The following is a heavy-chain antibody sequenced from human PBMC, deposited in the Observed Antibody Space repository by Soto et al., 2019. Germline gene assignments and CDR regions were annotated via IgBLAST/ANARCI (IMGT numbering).Heavy chain of an antibody. J-gene: IGHJ4*02. CDR1: GFTFSDYY. CDR3: ARAQWELDY. CDR2: ISTTGSFT. Sequence: PGGSLRLSCEASGFTFSDYYMSWIRQAPGKGLEWVSYISTTGSFTNYADSLKGRFTISRDNAKNSLYLQINSLRADDTAVYYCARAQWELDYWGQGTMVTVYS. D-gene: IGHD1-26*01. V-gene: IGHV3-11*06.